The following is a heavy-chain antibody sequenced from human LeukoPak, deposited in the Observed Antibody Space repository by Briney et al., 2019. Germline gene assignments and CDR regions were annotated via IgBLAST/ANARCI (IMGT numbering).Heavy chain of an antibody. CDR3: AKEVRLWFAFYFDY. Sequence: GGSLRLSCAASGFTLGNYAMSWVRQAPGRGLEWVSAISGNGYNTYYADSVKGRFTISSESSRNTLYLQMHSLRAEDTAVYYCAKEVRLWFAFYFDYWGQGTLVTVSS. CDR2: ISGNGYNT. CDR1: GFTLGNYA. V-gene: IGHV3-23*01. D-gene: IGHD3-10*01. J-gene: IGHJ4*02.